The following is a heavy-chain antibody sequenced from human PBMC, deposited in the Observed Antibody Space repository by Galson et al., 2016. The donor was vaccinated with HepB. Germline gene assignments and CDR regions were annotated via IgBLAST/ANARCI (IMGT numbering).Heavy chain of an antibody. CDR1: GYTFTSFG. CDR2: ISAYNGYT. CDR3: ARCGPFRYYSSGFNER. Sequence: SVKVSCKASGYTFTSFGISWVRQAPGQGLEWMGWISAYNGYTNYAQNVRDRVTLTTDNSTITAYMELRSLRSDDTAVYYCARCGPFRYYSSGFNERWGQGTLVTVSS. J-gene: IGHJ4*02. D-gene: IGHD6-19*01. V-gene: IGHV1-18*01.